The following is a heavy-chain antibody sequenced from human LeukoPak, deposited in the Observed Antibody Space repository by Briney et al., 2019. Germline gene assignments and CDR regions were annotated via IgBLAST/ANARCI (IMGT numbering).Heavy chain of an antibody. CDR1: GGSISGYY. CDR3: ARAPEFSSGWLLDY. D-gene: IGHD3-22*01. Sequence: NPSQTLSLTCTVSGGSISGYYWTWIRQPAEKGLEWIGRIHTSGSTNYNPSLKSRVTMSVDTSKNQFSLKLSSVTAADTAVYYCARAPEFSSGWLLDYWGQGTLVTVSS. CDR2: IHTSGST. J-gene: IGHJ4*02. V-gene: IGHV4-4*07.